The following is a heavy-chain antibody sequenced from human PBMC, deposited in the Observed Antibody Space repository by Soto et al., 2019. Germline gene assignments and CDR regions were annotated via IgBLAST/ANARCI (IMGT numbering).Heavy chain of an antibody. V-gene: IGHV3-30*03. J-gene: IGHJ4*02. Sequence: QVQLVESGGGVVQPGRSLRLSCAVSGFTFSNYGMNWVRQAPGKGLEWVAVISYEGSNKYYADSVKGRFTICRDNSKNTLYLLMNSLTVEDTAVYFCASSPCEPPSYWGQGTLVTVSS. CDR2: ISYEGSNK. CDR1: GFTFSNYG. CDR3: ASSPCEPPSY.